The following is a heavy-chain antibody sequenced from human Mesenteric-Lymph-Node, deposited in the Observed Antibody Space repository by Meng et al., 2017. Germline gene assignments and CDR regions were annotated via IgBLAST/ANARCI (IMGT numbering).Heavy chain of an antibody. CDR3: AKDRYYGDPPIPPNY. CDR1: GFTFSSYS. CDR2: ISSSSSYI. D-gene: IGHD4-17*01. V-gene: IGHV3-21*04. J-gene: IGHJ4*02. Sequence: GGSLRLSCAASGFTFSSYSMNWVRQAPGKGLEWVSSISSSSSYIYYADSVKGRFTISRDNAKNSLYLQMNSLRAEDTAVYYCAKDRYYGDPPIPPNYWGQGTLVTVSS.